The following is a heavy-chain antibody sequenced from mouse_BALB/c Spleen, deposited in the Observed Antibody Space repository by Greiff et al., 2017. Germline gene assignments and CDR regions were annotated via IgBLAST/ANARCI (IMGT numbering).Heavy chain of an antibody. J-gene: IGHJ4*01. CDR3: AKPGRYAMDY. CDR2: INPSTGYT. D-gene: IGHD3-3*01. Sequence: VQLQQSGAELAKPGASVKMSCKASGYTFTSYWMHWVKQRPGQGLEWIGYINPSTGYTEYNQKFKDKATLTADKSSSTAYMQLSSLTSEDSAVYYCAKPGRYAMDYWGQGTSVTVSS. V-gene: IGHV1-7*01. CDR1: GYTFTSYW.